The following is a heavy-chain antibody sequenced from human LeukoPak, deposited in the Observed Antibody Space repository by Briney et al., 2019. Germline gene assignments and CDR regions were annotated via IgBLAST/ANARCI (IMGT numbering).Heavy chain of an antibody. CDR3: AKGNTAMVTSPFDY. J-gene: IGHJ4*02. CDR1: GFTFNNYA. Sequence: QPGGSLRLSCVASGFTFNNYAMHWVRQAPGKGLEWVSGISDDVATTYYADSVKGRLTTSRDKSKNTLYLQMNSLRADDTAVYYCAKGNTAMVTSPFDYWGQGTLVTVSS. V-gene: IGHV3-23*01. D-gene: IGHD5-18*01. CDR2: ISDDVATT.